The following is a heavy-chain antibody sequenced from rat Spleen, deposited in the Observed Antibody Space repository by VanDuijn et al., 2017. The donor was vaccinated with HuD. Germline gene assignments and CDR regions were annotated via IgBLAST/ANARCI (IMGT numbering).Heavy chain of an antibody. CDR1: GFSLTSNG. J-gene: IGHJ4*01. CDR2: ISSGGST. Sequence: QVQLKESGPGLVQPSQTLSLTCTVSGFSLTSNGVSWVRQSPGKGLEWIAAISSGGSTYYNSALKFRLSISRDTSKSQVFLKMNSIKTKDTAMYFCTRVQQSTEGMGVMDAWGQGASVTVSS. D-gene: IGHD1-11*01. V-gene: IGHV2S12*01. CDR3: TRVQQSTEGMGVMDA.